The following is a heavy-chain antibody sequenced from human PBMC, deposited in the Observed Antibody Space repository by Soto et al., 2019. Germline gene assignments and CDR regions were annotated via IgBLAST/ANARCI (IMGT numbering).Heavy chain of an antibody. D-gene: IGHD2-15*01. CDR1: GGTFSSYA. CDR2: IIPIFGTA. V-gene: IGHV1-69*13. J-gene: IGHJ6*02. CDR3: ARHSCCSTPNYYYGMDV. Sequence: SVKVSCKASGGTFSSYAISWVRQAPGQGLEWMGGIIPIFGTANYAQKFQGRVTITADESTSTAYMELSSLRSEDTAVYYCARHSCCSTPNYYYGMDVWGQGTTVTV.